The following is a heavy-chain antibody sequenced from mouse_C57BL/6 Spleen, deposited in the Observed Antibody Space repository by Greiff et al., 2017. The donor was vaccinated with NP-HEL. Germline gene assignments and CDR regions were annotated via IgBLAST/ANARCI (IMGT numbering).Heavy chain of an antibody. D-gene: IGHD2-3*01. CDR2: INYDGSST. Sequence: EVKLMESEGGLVQPGSSMKLSCTASGFTFSDYYMAWVRQVPEKGLEWVANINYDGSSTYYLDSLKSRFIISRDNAKNILYLQMSSLKSEDTATYYCARDRGYYATSYYFDYWGQGTTLTVSS. CDR3: ARDRGYYATSYYFDY. J-gene: IGHJ2*01. V-gene: IGHV5-16*01. CDR1: GFTFSDYY.